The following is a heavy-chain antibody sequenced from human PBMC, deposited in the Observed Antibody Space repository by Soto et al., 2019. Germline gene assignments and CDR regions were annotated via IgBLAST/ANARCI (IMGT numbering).Heavy chain of an antibody. CDR2: ISAYNGNT. J-gene: IGHJ4*02. CDR3: ARDRTYYDFWPVRLGGDY. V-gene: IGHV1-18*01. Sequence: ASVKVSCKASGYTFTSYGISWVRQAPGQGLEWMGWISAYNGNTNYAQKLQGRVTMTTDTSTSTAYMELRSLRSDDTAVYYCARDRTYYDFWPVRLGGDYWGQGTLVTVSS. CDR1: GYTFTSYG. D-gene: IGHD3-3*01.